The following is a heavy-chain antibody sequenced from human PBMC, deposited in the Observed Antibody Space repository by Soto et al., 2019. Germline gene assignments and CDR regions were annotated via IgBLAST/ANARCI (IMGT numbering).Heavy chain of an antibody. J-gene: IGHJ4*02. D-gene: IGHD4-4*01. V-gene: IGHV3-23*01. Sequence: GGSLRLSCAASGFTFSSYSMNWVRQAPGKGLEWVSVITGSGGSTYYADSVKGRFTISRDNSKKTLYLQMNSLRAEDTAVYYCAKSVLWTTFLFDSWGQGTLVTVSS. CDR1: GFTFSSYS. CDR3: AKSVLWTTFLFDS. CDR2: ITGSGGST.